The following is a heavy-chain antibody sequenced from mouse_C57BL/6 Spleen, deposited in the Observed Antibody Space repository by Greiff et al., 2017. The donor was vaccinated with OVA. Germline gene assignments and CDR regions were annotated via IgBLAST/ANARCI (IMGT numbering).Heavy chain of an antibody. Sequence: QVQLQQSGAELVRPGASVTLSCKASGYTFTDYEMHWVKQTPVHGLEWIGAIDPETGGTAYNQKFKGKAILTADKSSSTAYMELRSLTSEDSAVYDCTREQGYPYYYAMDYWGQGTSVTVSS. CDR3: TREQGYPYYYAMDY. V-gene: IGHV1-15*01. J-gene: IGHJ4*01. CDR2: IDPETGGT. D-gene: IGHD2-2*01. CDR1: GYTFTDYE.